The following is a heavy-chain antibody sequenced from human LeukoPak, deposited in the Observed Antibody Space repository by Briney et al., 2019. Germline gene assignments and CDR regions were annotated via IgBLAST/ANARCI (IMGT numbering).Heavy chain of an antibody. Sequence: SGGSLRLSCAASGFTFSAYGMHWVRQAPVKGLEWVTSISHDGTRKYYVDSVKGRFTISRDNSKNTLYLQMNSLSTEDTAVYYCAKRTEGDWYFDLWGRGTLVTVSS. CDR1: GFTFSAYG. D-gene: IGHD1-14*01. J-gene: IGHJ2*01. V-gene: IGHV3-30*18. CDR3: AKRTEGDWYFDL. CDR2: ISHDGTRK.